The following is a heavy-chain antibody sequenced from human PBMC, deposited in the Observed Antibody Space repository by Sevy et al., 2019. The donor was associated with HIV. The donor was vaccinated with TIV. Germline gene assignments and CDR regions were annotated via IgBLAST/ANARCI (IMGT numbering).Heavy chain of an antibody. CDR2: TRNKANSYTT. CDR3: ARASRRDYYYGMDV. V-gene: IGHV3-72*01. J-gene: IGHJ6*02. Sequence: GGSLRLSCAASGFNLSDHYMDWVRQAPGKGLEWVGRTRNKANSYTTKNAASVKGRFTISRDDSKNSLYLQMNSLNTEDTAVYYCARASRRDYYYGMDVWGQGSTVTVSS. CDR1: GFNLSDHY.